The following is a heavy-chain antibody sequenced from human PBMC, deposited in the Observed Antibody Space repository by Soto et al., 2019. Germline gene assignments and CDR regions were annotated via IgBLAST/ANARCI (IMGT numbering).Heavy chain of an antibody. V-gene: IGHV5-51*01. J-gene: IGHJ6*02. Sequence: GESLKISCKGSGYSFTSYWIGWVRQMPGKGLEWMGIIYPGDSDTRYSPSFQGQVTISADKSISTAYLQWSSLKASDTAMYYCARLYSYGISRLGYYYYGMDVWGQGTSVTVSS. CDR3: ARLYSYGISRLGYYYYGMDV. D-gene: IGHD5-18*01. CDR1: GYSFTSYW. CDR2: IYPGDSDT.